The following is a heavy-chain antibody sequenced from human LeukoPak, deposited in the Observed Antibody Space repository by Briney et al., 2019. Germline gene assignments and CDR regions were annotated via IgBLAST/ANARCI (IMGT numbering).Heavy chain of an antibody. J-gene: IGHJ3*02. CDR3: ARDKRIAARRTDAFDI. Sequence: ASVKVSCKASGYTFTGYYMHWVRQAPGQGLEWMGWINPNSGGTNYAQKFQSRVTMTRDTSISTAYMELSRLRSDDTAVYYCARDKRIAARRTDAFDIWGQGTMVTVSS. CDR2: INPNSGGT. CDR1: GYTFTGYY. V-gene: IGHV1-2*02. D-gene: IGHD6-6*01.